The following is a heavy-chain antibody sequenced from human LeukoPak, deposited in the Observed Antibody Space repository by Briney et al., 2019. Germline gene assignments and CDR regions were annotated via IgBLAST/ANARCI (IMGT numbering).Heavy chain of an antibody. V-gene: IGHV3-23*01. CDR2: ISGRAGAGTT. Sequence: GGSLRLSCAASGFTISSYGMNWVRQAPGKGLEWVSGISGRAGAGTTYYAASVKGRFTISRDNSKNTLYLQMNSLRAEDTAVYYCAKDDNYIRFLSWGQGTLVTVSS. CDR1: GFTISSYG. J-gene: IGHJ5*02. CDR3: AKDDNYIRFLS. D-gene: IGHD3-16*01.